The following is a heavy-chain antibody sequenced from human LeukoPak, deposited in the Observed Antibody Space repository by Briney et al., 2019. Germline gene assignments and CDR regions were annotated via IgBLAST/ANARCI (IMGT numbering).Heavy chain of an antibody. CDR1: GFTFSDYY. J-gene: IGHJ5*02. CDR3: ARQGNNWFDP. Sequence: GGSLRLSCAASGFTFSDYYMSWIRQAPEKGLEWVSYISSSSNYTNYADSVKGRFTISRDNAKNSLYLQVNSLTAEDTAVYYCARQGNNWFDPWGQGTLVTVSS. CDR2: ISSSSNYT. V-gene: IGHV3-11*06.